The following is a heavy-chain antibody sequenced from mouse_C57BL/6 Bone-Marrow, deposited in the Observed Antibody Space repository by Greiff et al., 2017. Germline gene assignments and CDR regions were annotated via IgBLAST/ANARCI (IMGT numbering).Heavy chain of an antibody. Sequence: VKLVESGPGLVAPSQSLSITCTVSGFSLTSYGVDWVRQSPGKGLEWLGVIWGVGSTNYNSALKSRLCISKDNSKSQVFLKMNSLQTDDTAMYYCASHSNLFAYWGQGTLVTVSA. D-gene: IGHD2-5*01. V-gene: IGHV2-6*01. CDR3: ASHSNLFAY. J-gene: IGHJ3*01. CDR2: IWGVGST. CDR1: GFSLTSYG.